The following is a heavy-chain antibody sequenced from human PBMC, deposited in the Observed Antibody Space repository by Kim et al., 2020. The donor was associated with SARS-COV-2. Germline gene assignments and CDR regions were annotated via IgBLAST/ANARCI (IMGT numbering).Heavy chain of an antibody. CDR2: IRSKANSYAT. CDR3: TRQQLVQPYYYYYGMDV. D-gene: IGHD6-13*01. J-gene: IGHJ6*02. CDR1: GFTFSGSA. V-gene: IGHV3-73*01. Sequence: GGSLRLSCAASGFTFSGSAMHWVRQASGKGLEWVGRIRSKANSYATAYAASVKGRFTISRDDSKNTAYLQMNSLKTEDTAVYYCTRQQLVQPYYYYYGMDVWSQGTTVTVSS.